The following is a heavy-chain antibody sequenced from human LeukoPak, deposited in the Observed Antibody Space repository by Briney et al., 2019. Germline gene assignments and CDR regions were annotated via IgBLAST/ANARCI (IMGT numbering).Heavy chain of an antibody. D-gene: IGHD3-3*01. CDR2: INPSGGST. CDR1: GGTFSSYA. V-gene: IGHV1-46*01. J-gene: IGHJ4*02. Sequence: ASVKVSCKASGGTFSSYAISWVRQATGQGLERMGRINPSGGSTSYAQKFQGRVTMTRDTSTSTVYMELSSLRSEDTAVYYCATNIRDFGVVTPPYWGQGTLVTVSS. CDR3: ATNIRDFGVVTPPY.